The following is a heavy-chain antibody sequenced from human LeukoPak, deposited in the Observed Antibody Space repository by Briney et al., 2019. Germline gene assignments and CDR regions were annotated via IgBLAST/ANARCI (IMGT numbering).Heavy chain of an antibody. CDR2: IWYDGSIK. V-gene: IGHV3-33*01. Sequence: GWSLRLSCAASGLTFSSYGMHWVRQAPGKGLEWVAVIWYDGSIKYYADSVKGRFTISRDNSKNTLYLQMNSLRVEDTAVYYCARVPGYSSGWSYFDYWGQGTLVTVSS. J-gene: IGHJ4*02. D-gene: IGHD6-19*01. CDR3: ARVPGYSSGWSYFDY. CDR1: GLTFSSYG.